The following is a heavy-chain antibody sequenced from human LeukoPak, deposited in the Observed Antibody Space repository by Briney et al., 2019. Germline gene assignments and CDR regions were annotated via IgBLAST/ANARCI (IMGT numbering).Heavy chain of an antibody. CDR1: GYTFTSYG. CDR2: ISAYNGNT. D-gene: IGHD3-22*01. J-gene: IGHJ3*02. CDR3: AAQSDFYYDSSGYRDAFDI. V-gene: IGHV1-18*01. Sequence: GASVKVSFKASGYTFTSYGISWVRQAPGQGLEWMGWISAYNGNTNYAQKFQGRVTMTRDTSTSTVYMELSSLRSEDTAVYYCAAQSDFYYDSSGYRDAFDIWGQGTMVTVPS.